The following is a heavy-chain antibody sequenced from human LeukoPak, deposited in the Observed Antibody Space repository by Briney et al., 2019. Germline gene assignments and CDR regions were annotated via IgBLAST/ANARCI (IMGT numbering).Heavy chain of an antibody. V-gene: IGHV4-30-2*01. Sequence: SETLSLTCNVSGGSITIGGYYWSWIRQPPGKGLEWIGYIYHSGGTYYNPSLKSRVTISVDRSKNQFSLKLSSVTAADTAVYYCAMYSSGWYGMDVWGQGTTVTVSS. J-gene: IGHJ6*02. CDR1: GGSITIGGYY. D-gene: IGHD6-19*01. CDR2: IYHSGGT. CDR3: AMYSSGWYGMDV.